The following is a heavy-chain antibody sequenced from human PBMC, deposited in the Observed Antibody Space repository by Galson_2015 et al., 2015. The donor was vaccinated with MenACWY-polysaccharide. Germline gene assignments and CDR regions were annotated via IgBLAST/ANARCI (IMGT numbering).Heavy chain of an antibody. V-gene: IGHV1-3*01. CDR3: ARGYVRGSHRPDY. CDR2: INAGNGDT. J-gene: IGHJ4*02. Sequence: SVKVSCKASGYAFTNFATHWVCQAPGQGLEWMGWINAGNGDTKYSQKFQGRVTLIVDTSATTAYMQLSSLRPEDTALYYCARGYVRGSHRPDYWGQGTLVTVSS. D-gene: IGHD3-16*02. CDR1: GYAFTNFA.